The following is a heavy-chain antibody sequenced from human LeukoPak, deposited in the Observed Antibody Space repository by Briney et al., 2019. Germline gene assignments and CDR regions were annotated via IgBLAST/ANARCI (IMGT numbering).Heavy chain of an antibody. V-gene: IGHV3-15*01. J-gene: IGHJ4*02. Sequence: WGSLRLSCAASGFTFSNAWMNWVRQAPGKGLEWIGRIKSKSDDETADYAAPVKGRSTISREDSKNTLYLQMNSLQTQDTAVYYCTTTDWGPIQGVIGGAPFDFWGQGTLVTVSP. CDR2: IKSKSDDETA. D-gene: IGHD3-10*01. CDR1: GFTFSNAW. CDR3: TTTDWGPIQGVIGGAPFDF.